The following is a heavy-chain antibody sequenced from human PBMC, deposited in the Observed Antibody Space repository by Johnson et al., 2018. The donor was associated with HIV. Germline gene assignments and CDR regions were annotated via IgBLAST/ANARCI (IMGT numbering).Heavy chain of an antibody. Sequence: VQLVESGGGLIQPGGSLRLSCAVSGISVSVNYMSWVRQAPGKGLEWVSLIDSGGTTNYEDSVQGRFTISRNDSKNTLYLQMNSLRAADTALYYCARPHSFQYQHAFDIWGQGTKVTVSS. CDR2: IDSGGTT. V-gene: IGHV3-66*04. J-gene: IGHJ3*02. CDR3: ARPHSFQYQHAFDI. CDR1: GISVSVNY. D-gene: IGHD1-26*01.